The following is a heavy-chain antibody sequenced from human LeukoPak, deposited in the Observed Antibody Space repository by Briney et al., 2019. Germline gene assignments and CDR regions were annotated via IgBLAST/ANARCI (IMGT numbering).Heavy chain of an antibody. CDR1: GYTFTDYY. CDR2: INPNSGGT. V-gene: IGHV1-2*02. Sequence: ASVKVSCKASGYTFTDYYMHWVRQAPGQGLEWMGWINPNSGGTNYAQKFQARVTMTTDTSTNTAYMELRSLRSDDTAVYYCARDGSSWVFDIWGQGTMVTVSS. D-gene: IGHD6-13*01. J-gene: IGHJ3*02. CDR3: ARDGSSWVFDI.